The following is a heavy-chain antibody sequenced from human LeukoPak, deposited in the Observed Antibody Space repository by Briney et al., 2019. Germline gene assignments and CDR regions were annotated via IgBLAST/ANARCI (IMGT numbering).Heavy chain of an antibody. Sequence: PGGSLRLSCAASGFTFSSYAMSWVRQAPGKGLEWVSAISGSGGSTYYADSVKGRFTFPRDDSKNTLYLQMNSLRAEDTAVYYCAKVRTAMVRDGFDIWGQGTMVTVSS. D-gene: IGHD5-18*01. V-gene: IGHV3-23*01. CDR1: GFTFSSYA. J-gene: IGHJ3*02. CDR2: ISGSGGST. CDR3: AKVRTAMVRDGFDI.